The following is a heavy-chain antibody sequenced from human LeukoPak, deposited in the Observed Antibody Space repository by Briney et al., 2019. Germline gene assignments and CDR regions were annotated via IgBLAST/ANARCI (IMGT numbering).Heavy chain of an antibody. V-gene: IGHV4-34*01. CDR1: GVSFSGYY. J-gene: IGHJ6*03. CDR3: ARLDIVVVPAARDYYYYMDV. D-gene: IGHD2-2*03. Sequence: SETLSLTCAVYGVSFSGYYWSWIRQPPGKGLEWIGEINHSGSTNYNPSLKGRVTISVDTSKNQFSLKLSSVTAADTAVYYCARLDIVVVPAARDYYYYMDVWGRGTTVSVSS. CDR2: INHSGST.